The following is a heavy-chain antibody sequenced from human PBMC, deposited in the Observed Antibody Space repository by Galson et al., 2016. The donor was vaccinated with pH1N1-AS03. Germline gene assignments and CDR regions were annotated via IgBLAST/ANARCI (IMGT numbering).Heavy chain of an antibody. CDR3: FVSVTPSSFTDAFDI. V-gene: IGHV1-69*13. CDR2: IIPIFNTI. D-gene: IGHD5-18*01. CDR1: GGTFSRST. J-gene: IGHJ3*02. Sequence: SVKVSCKASGGTFSRSTISWVRQAPGHGLEWMRRIIPIFNTINYAQKLRGRVTMTVDESTSTAYMDLSSLRYEDSVIYYCFVSVTPSSFTDAFDIWGQGTTVTVSS.